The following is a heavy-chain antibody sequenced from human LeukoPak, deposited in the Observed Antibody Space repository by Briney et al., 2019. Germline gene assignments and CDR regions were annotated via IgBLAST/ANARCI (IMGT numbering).Heavy chain of an antibody. CDR1: GYTFTGYY. V-gene: IGHV1-2*02. J-gene: IGHJ4*02. Sequence: ASVKVSCKASGYTFTGYYMHWVRQAPGQGLEWMGWINPNSGGTNYAQKFQGRVTMTRDTSISTAYMELSRLRSDDTAVYYCARDRITVVRGASSFDYWGQGPLVTVSS. CDR2: INPNSGGT. CDR3: ARDRITVVRGASSFDY. D-gene: IGHD3-10*01.